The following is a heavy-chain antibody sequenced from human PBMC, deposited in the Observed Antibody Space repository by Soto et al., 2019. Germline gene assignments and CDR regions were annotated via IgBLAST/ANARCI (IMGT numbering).Heavy chain of an antibody. CDR2: IKQDGSEK. D-gene: IGHD6-19*01. J-gene: IGHJ6*02. CDR1: GSNFSSYW. V-gene: IGHV3-7*05. Sequence: PGGSLRLSCAASGSNFSSYWMSWVRQAPGKGLEWVANIKQDGSEKYYVDSVKGRFTISRDNAKNSLYLQMNSLRAEDTAVYYCARRKAAGIAVAGTGPDGMDVWGQGTTVTVSS. CDR3: ARRKAAGIAVAGTGPDGMDV.